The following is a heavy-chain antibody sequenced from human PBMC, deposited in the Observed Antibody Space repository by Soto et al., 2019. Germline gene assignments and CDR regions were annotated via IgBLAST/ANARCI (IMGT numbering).Heavy chain of an antibody. D-gene: IGHD6-19*01. CDR1: GFTVSSNY. Sequence: EVQLVESGGGLVQPGGSLRLSCAASGFTVSSNYMSWVRQAPGKGLEWVSVIYSGGSTYYADSVKGRFTISRDNSKNTLYLQMNSLRAEDTAVYYCARDDVSSGWLHHAFDIWGQGTMVTVSS. J-gene: IGHJ3*02. V-gene: IGHV3-66*01. CDR2: IYSGGST. CDR3: ARDDVSSGWLHHAFDI.